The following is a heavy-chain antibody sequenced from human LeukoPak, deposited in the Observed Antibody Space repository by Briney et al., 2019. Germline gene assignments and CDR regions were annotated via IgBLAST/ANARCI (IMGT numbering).Heavy chain of an antibody. D-gene: IGHD5-24*01. CDR1: GFAVSSNY. J-gene: IGHJ4*02. CDR3: ARSRDGYNHLFDY. CDR2: IYSAGNT. Sequence: GGSLRLSCAASGFAVSSNYMSWVRQAPGKGLEWVSHIYSAGNTYYADSVKGRFTISRDNSKNTLYLQMNSLRAEDTAVYYCARSRDGYNHLFDYWGQGTLVTVSS. V-gene: IGHV3-66*02.